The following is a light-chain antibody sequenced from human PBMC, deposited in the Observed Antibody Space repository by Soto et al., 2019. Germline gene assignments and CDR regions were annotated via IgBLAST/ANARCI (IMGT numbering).Light chain of an antibody. V-gene: IGLV2-23*01. Sequence: QSALTQPPSVSGSPGQSITMSCTGTSSDVGSYNLVSWYQQHPGKAPKFIIYEGSKRPSGVSNRFSGSTSGNTASLTISGLQAEDEADYYCCSYAGSSTYVFGIGTKLTVL. CDR2: EGS. J-gene: IGLJ1*01. CDR3: CSYAGSSTYV. CDR1: SSDVGSYNL.